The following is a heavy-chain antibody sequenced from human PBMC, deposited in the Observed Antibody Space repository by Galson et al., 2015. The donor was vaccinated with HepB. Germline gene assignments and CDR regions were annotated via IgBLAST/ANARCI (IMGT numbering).Heavy chain of an antibody. Sequence: QSGAEVKKPGESLKISCTGSGSSFTSYWIGWVRQMPGKGLEWMGIIYPGDSDTRYSPSFQGQVTISADKSISTAYLQWSSLKASDTAMYYCARQVAPGWQWLVHGAFDIWGQGTMVTVSS. CDR2: IYPGDSDT. CDR3: ARQVAPGWQWLVHGAFDI. D-gene: IGHD6-19*01. V-gene: IGHV5-51*01. CDR1: GSSFTSYW. J-gene: IGHJ3*02.